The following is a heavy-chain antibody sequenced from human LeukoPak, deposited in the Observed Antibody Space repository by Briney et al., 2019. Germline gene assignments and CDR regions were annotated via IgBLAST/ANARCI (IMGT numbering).Heavy chain of an antibody. CDR3: ARGKYNRGYSYGSFDY. CDR1: GGSFSGYY. CDR2: INHSGST. D-gene: IGHD5-18*01. Sequence: LETLSLTCAVYGGSFSGYYWSWIRQPPGKGLEWIGEINHSGSTNYNPSLKSRVTISVDTSKNQFSLKLSSVTAADTAVYYCARGKYNRGYSYGSFDYWGQGTLVTVSS. V-gene: IGHV4-34*01. J-gene: IGHJ4*02.